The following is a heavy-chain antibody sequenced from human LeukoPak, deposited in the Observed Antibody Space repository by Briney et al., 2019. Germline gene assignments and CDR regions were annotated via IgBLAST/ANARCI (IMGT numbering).Heavy chain of an antibody. V-gene: IGHV1-8*01. Sequence: ASVKVSCKASGYTFTSYAINWVRQATGQGLEWMGWMNPNRGNTGYAQKFQGRVTMTRNTSISTAYMELSSLRSEDTAVYYCARGRSIAARHWFDPWGQGTLVTVSS. CDR2: MNPNRGNT. CDR3: ARGRSIAARHWFDP. J-gene: IGHJ5*02. D-gene: IGHD6-6*01. CDR1: GYTFTSYA.